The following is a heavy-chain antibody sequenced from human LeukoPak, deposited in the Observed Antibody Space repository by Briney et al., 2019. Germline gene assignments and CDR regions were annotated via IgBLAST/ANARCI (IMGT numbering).Heavy chain of an antibody. Sequence: PSETLSLTCTVSGGSISSYYWSWIRQPAGKGLEWIGRIYTSGSTNYNPSLKSRVTMSVDTSKNQFSLKLSSVTAADTAVYYCARVLTTVTTHYYYMDVWGKGTTVTVSS. CDR3: ARVLTTVTTHYYYMDV. D-gene: IGHD4-17*01. V-gene: IGHV4-4*07. CDR1: GGSISSYY. CDR2: IYTSGST. J-gene: IGHJ6*03.